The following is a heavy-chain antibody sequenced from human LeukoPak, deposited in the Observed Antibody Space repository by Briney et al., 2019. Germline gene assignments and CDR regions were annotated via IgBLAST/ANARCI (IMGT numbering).Heavy chain of an antibody. CDR1: GFTFSSYA. D-gene: IGHD6-19*01. CDR2: ISYDGSNK. Sequence: GGSLRLSCAASGFTFSSYAMHWVRQAPGKGLEWVAVISYDGSNKYYADSVKGRFTISRDNSKNTLYLQMNSLRAEDTAVYYWAGGIRQSPLEQWLVYYYYYGMDVWGQGTTVTVSS. J-gene: IGHJ6*02. V-gene: IGHV3-30-3*01. CDR3: AGGIRQSPLEQWLVYYYYYGMDV.